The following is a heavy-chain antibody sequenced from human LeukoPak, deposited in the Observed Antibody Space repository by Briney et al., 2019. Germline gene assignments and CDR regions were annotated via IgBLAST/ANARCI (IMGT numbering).Heavy chain of an antibody. Sequence: SGGSLRLSCAASGFTVSSNYMSWVRQAPGKGLEWASVIYSGGTTYYADSVKGRFTISRDTSKNTLYLQMNSLRAEDTAVYYCARDPVGAIGYGMDVWGQGTTVTVSS. CDR1: GFTVSSNY. CDR3: ARDPVGAIGYGMDV. V-gene: IGHV3-66*01. J-gene: IGHJ6*02. CDR2: IYSGGTT. D-gene: IGHD1-26*01.